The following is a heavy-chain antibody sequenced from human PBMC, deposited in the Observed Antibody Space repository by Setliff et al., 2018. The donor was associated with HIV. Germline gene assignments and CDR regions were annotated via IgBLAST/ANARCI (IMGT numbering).Heavy chain of an antibody. V-gene: IGHV4-31*03. CDR1: GGSMNSGGYY. Sequence: PSETLSLPCTVSGGSMNSGGYYWTWIRQHPGKGLEWIGYIYASGSPDYNPSLESRVTLSSDTSKNQFSLKLKSVTGADTAVYYCARVFHSLPTGLNDPFDMWGQGTLVTVSS. CDR3: ARVFHSLPTGLNDPFDM. CDR2: IYASGSP. J-gene: IGHJ3*02. D-gene: IGHD4-17*01.